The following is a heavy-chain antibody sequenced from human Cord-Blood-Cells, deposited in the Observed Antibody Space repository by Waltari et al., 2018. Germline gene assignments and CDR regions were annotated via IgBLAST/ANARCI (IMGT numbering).Heavy chain of an antibody. D-gene: IGHD3-3*02. CDR1: GGPFSSYA. J-gene: IGHJ3*02. Sequence: QVQLVQSGAEVKKPGSSVKVSCKASGGPFSSYAISWVRQAPGQGLDWMGGIIPIFGTANYAQKFQGRVTITADESTSTAYMELSSLRSEDTAVYYCARRLWGAFHFDIWGQGTMVTVSS. V-gene: IGHV1-69*01. CDR2: IIPIFGTA. CDR3: ARRLWGAFHFDI.